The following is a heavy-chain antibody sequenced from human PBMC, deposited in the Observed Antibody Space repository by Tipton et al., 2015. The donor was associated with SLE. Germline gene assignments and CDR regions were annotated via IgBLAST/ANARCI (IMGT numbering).Heavy chain of an antibody. CDR3: ARAGGLWEPIPFFDY. V-gene: IGHV4-39*01. D-gene: IGHD1-26*01. CDR2: IYYSESGTT. CDR1: GGSVNSDDYY. Sequence: PGLVKPSETLSLTCTVSGGSVNSDDYYWGWIRQPPGKGLEWMGSIYYSESGTTYHNPSLKSRVTISVDTSKNQFSLRLSSVTAADTAVYYCARAGGLWEPIPFFDYWGQGTLVTVSS. J-gene: IGHJ4*02.